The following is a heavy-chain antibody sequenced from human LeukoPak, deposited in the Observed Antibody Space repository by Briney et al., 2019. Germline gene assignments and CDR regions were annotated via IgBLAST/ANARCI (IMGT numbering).Heavy chain of an antibody. Sequence: SETLSLTCTVSGGSVSSGSYYWSWIRQPPGKGLEWIGYIYYSGSTNYNPSLKSRVTISVDMSKNQFSLKLSSVTAADTAVYYCARDGAYYYGSGSDYWGQGTLVTVSS. D-gene: IGHD3-10*01. J-gene: IGHJ4*02. CDR3: ARDGAYYYGSGSDY. CDR1: GGSVSSGSYY. V-gene: IGHV4-61*01. CDR2: IYYSGST.